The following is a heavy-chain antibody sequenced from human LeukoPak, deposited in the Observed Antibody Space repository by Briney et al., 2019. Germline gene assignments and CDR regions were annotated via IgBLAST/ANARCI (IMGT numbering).Heavy chain of an antibody. V-gene: IGHV3-23*01. CDR3: AKNSYYDSLTGYFGPHEY. CDR2: ISGGGGST. CDR1: GFTFTNYW. J-gene: IGHJ4*02. D-gene: IGHD3-9*01. Sequence: PGGSLRLSCAASGFTFTNYWMSWGRQALGEGLEWGSVISGGGGSTYFADSVKGRFTISRDNSKNTLYLQMNSLRAEDTALYYCAKNSYYDSLTGYFGPHEYWGQGRLVTVSS.